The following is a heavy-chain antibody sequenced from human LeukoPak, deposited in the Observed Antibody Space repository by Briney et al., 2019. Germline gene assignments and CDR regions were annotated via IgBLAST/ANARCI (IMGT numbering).Heavy chain of an antibody. CDR2: ISYDGSNK. CDR3: ARARFGYNRGPFDY. CDR1: GFTFCNYA. V-gene: IGHV3-30-3*01. J-gene: IGHJ4*02. D-gene: IGHD5-24*01. Sequence: GGSLRLSCAASGFTFCNYAMHWVRQAPGKGLEWVAFISYDGSNKHYADSVKGRFTISRDNSKNTLYLQMNSLRPEDTAVYYCARARFGYNRGPFDYWGQGILVTVSS.